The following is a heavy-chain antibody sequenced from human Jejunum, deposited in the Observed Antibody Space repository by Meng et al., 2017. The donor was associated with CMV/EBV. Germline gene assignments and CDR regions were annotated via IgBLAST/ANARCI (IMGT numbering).Heavy chain of an antibody. V-gene: IGHV4-39*07. CDR2: IYYSGST. CDR3: ARAPFNYFDSSGDPPDY. D-gene: IGHD3-22*01. Sequence: SSSSYWGWIRQPPGKGLEWIGNIYYSGSTYYNPSLKSRVVISVDTSRNQFSLKLSSVTAADTAVYYCARAPFNYFDSSGDPPDYWGQGTRVTVSS. J-gene: IGHJ4*02. CDR1: SSSSY.